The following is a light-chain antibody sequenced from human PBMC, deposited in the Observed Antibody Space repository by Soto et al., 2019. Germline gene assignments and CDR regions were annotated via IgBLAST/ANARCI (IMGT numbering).Light chain of an antibody. CDR2: DVS. CDR3: CSYAGSPYV. Sequence: QSALTQPRSVSGSPGQSDTISCTGASSDAGAYNYVSWYQQHPGKAPKLMIYDVSTRPSGVPDRFSGSKSGTTASLTISGLQAEDEADYCCSYAGSPYVFGTGTKVTVL. CDR1: SSDAGAYNY. J-gene: IGLJ1*01. V-gene: IGLV2-11*01.